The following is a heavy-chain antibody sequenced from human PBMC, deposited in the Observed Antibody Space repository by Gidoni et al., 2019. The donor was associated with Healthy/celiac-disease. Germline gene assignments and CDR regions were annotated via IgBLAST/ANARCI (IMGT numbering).Heavy chain of an antibody. CDR1: GGPISSYY. Sequence: QVQLQESGPGLVQPSEALSLTCTVSGGPISSYYWSWIRQPPGKGREWIGYIYYRGSTNYNPSLKSRVTISVDTSKNQFSRKLSSVTAADTAVYYCARVVGTTGGIDYWGQGTLVTVSS. CDR2: IYYRGST. D-gene: IGHD1-1*01. CDR3: ARVVGTTGGIDY. V-gene: IGHV4-59*01. J-gene: IGHJ4*02.